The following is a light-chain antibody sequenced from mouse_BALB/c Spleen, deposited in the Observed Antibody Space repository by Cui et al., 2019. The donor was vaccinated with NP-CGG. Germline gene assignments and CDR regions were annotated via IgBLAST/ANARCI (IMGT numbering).Light chain of an antibody. CDR2: GTN. CDR3: ALWYSNHWV. CDR1: TGAVTTTNY. V-gene: IGLV1*01. J-gene: IGLJ1*01. Sequence: QAVVTQESALTTSPGETVTLTCRSSTGAVTTTNYAYWVQEKPDHLFTGLIGGTNNRVPGVPARFSGSLIGDKAALIITGAQTEDEAMYFCALWYSNHWVFGGGTKLTVL.